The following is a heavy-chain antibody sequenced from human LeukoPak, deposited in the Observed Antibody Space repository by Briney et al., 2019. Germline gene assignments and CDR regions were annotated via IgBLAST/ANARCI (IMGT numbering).Heavy chain of an antibody. J-gene: IGHJ4*02. CDR2: IWYDGSNK. D-gene: IGHD6-13*01. V-gene: IGHV3-33*06. Sequence: GRSLRLSCAASGFTFSSYGMHWVRQAPGKGLELVAVIWYDGSNKYYADSVKGRFTISRDNSKNTLYLQMNSLRAEDTAVYYCAKGGSYSSSWLDYWGQGTLVTVSS. CDR3: AKGGSYSSSWLDY. CDR1: GFTFSSYG.